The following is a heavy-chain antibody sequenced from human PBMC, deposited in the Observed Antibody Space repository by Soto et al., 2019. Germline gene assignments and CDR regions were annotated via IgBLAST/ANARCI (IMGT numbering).Heavy chain of an antibody. CDR1: GYTFTGYY. D-gene: IGHD2-2*01. V-gene: IGHV1-2*04. CDR3: ARGPPPSVVPAARGAFDY. Sequence: ASVKVSCKASGYTFTGYYMHWVRQAPGQGLEWMGWINPNSGGTNYAQKFQGWVTMTRDTSISTAYMELSRLRSDDTAVYYCARGPPPSVVPAARGAFDYWGQGTLVTVS. CDR2: INPNSGGT. J-gene: IGHJ4*02.